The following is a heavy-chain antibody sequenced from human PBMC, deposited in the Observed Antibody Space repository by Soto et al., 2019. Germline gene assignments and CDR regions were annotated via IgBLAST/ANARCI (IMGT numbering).Heavy chain of an antibody. CDR2: IYYSGST. CDR3: ARATRTMRNQYYFDY. Sequence: SETLSLTCTVSGGSISSYYWSWIRQPPGKGLEWIGYIYYSGSTNYNPSLKSRVTISVDTSKNQFSLKLSSVTAADTAVYYCARATRTMRNQYYFDYWDQGTLVTVS. J-gene: IGHJ4*02. D-gene: IGHD3-22*01. V-gene: IGHV4-59*01. CDR1: GGSISSYY.